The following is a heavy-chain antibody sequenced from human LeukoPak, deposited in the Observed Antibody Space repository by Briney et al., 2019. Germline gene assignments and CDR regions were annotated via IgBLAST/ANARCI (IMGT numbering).Heavy chain of an antibody. J-gene: IGHJ4*02. CDR1: GGSISSYY. V-gene: IGHV4-59*01. D-gene: IGHD3-16*01. CDR2: IYYSGST. Sequence: SETLSLTCTVSGGSISSYYWSWIRQPPGKGLEWIGYIYYSGSTNYNPSLKSRVTISVDTSKNQFSLKLSSATAADTAVYYCARDLIGREGFDYWGQGTLVTVSS. CDR3: ARDLIGREGFDY.